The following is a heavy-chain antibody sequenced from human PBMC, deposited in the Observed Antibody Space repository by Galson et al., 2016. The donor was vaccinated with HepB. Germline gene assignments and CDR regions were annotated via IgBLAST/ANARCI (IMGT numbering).Heavy chain of an antibody. V-gene: IGHV4-61*01. CDR3: TRDLADGYGLDV. D-gene: IGHD5-24*01. CDR2: IYTSGST. Sequence: ETLSLTCTVSGGSVSSGSYYWSWIRQPPGKGLEWIGYIYTSGSTNYNPSLKSRVTISVDTSKNQFSLKVSSVTAADTAVYYCTRDLADGYGLDVWGQGATVIVSS. J-gene: IGHJ6*02. CDR1: GGSVSSGSYY.